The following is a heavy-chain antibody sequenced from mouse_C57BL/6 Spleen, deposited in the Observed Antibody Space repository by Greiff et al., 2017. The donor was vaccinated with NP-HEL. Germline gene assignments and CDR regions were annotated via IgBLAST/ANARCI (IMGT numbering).Heavy chain of an antibody. Sequence: VQLQQSGPELVKPGASVKLSCKASGYTFTSYDINWVKQRPGQGLEWIVWIYPRDGSTKYNEKFKGKATLTVDTSSSTAYMELHSLTSEDSAVYCCAREALYYYGSSLGYFDVWGTGTTVTVSS. CDR2: IYPRDGST. CDR1: GYTFTSYD. CDR3: AREALYYYGSSLGYFDV. V-gene: IGHV1-85*01. J-gene: IGHJ1*03. D-gene: IGHD1-1*01.